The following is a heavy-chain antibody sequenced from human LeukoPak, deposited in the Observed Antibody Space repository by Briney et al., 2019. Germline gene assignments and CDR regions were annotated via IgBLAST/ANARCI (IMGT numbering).Heavy chain of an antibody. CDR3: AGLGRGRYFAYCIDY. V-gene: IGHV4-39*01. CDR1: GGSFSSLEFS. CDR2: LYYSGST. D-gene: IGHD3-9*01. J-gene: IGHJ4*02. Sequence: PSETLSLTCTVSGGSFSSLEFSWGWLRQPPGTGLQSVVNLYYSGSTSSHPSLSSRVTMSVNTSKNRFSLKITPCAADATALYYCAGLGRGRYFAYCIDYCGEGSLVTVSS.